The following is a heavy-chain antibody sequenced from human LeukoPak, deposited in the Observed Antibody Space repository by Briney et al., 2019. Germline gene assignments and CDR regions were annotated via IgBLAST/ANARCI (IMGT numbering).Heavy chain of an antibody. J-gene: IGHJ6*02. D-gene: IGHD3-3*01. V-gene: IGHV4-34*01. CDR3: AMGPRLRSYHYYGMDV. CDR2: INHSGST. CDR1: GGSFSGYY. Sequence: SETLSLTCAVYGGSFSGYYWSWIRQPPGKGLEWIGEINHSGSTNYNPSLKSRVTISVDTSKNQFSLKLSSVTAADTAVYYCAMGPRLRSYHYYGMDVWGQGTTVTVSS.